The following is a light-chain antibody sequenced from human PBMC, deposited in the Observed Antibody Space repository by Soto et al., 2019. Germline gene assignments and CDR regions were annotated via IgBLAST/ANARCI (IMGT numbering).Light chain of an antibody. Sequence: DIQITQSPSTLSASVGDRVTITCRASQSISSRLAWYQQKPGKAPKLLIYRASTLESGVPSRFSGSGSGTEFTLTISSLQPDDFATYFCQEYDGHCAFGQGTKLEIK. V-gene: IGKV1-5*03. CDR2: RAS. J-gene: IGKJ2*01. CDR3: QEYDGHCA. CDR1: QSISSR.